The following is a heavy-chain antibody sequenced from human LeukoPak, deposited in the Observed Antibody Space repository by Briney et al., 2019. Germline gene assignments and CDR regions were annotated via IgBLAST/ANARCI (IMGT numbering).Heavy chain of an antibody. D-gene: IGHD3-10*01. Sequence: GGSLRLSCAASGFTFSSYAMSWVRQAPGKGLEWVANIKQDGSEKYYVDSVKGRFTISRDNAKNSLYLQMNSLRAEDTAVYYCARVVWFGEPPSLGWFDPWGQGTLVTVSS. CDR3: ARVVWFGEPPSLGWFDP. J-gene: IGHJ5*02. CDR1: GFTFSSYA. V-gene: IGHV3-7*01. CDR2: IKQDGSEK.